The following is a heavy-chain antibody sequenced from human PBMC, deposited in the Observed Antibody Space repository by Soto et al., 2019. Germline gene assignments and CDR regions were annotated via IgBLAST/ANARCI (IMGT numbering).Heavy chain of an antibody. CDR3: ARSPYYYDSSGYFDY. CDR2: MNAGNGNT. D-gene: IGHD3-22*01. V-gene: IGHV1-3*01. Sequence: ASVKVSSNSSGYTFTSYSMHWVRQAPGQRLEWMGWMNAGNGNTKYSQKFQGRVTITRDTSASTAYMELSSLRSEDTAVYYCARSPYYYDSSGYFDYWGQGTLVTVSS. J-gene: IGHJ4*02. CDR1: GYTFTSYS.